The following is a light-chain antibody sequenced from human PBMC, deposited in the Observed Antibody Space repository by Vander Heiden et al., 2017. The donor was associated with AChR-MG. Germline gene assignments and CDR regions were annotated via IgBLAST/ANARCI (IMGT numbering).Light chain of an antibody. CDR3: STWDDSLNGVV. CDR1: SSNIGSNS. V-gene: IGLV1-44*01. J-gene: IGLJ2*01. CDR2: KNN. Sequence: QSVLTQPPSAAGAPGQRVTISCSGTSSNIGSNSVNWFQQIPGTAPKLLIYKNNQRPSGVPDRFSASKSGTSASLAISGLQSEDEADYYCSTWDDSLNGVVFGGGIKLTVL.